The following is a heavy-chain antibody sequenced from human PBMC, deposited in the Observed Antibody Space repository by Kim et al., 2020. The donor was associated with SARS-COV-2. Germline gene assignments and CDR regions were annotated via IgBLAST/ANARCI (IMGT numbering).Heavy chain of an antibody. Sequence: GGSLRLSCAASGFTFSASAMHWVRQASGKGLEWVGRIRSKPNNYATSYAASVTGRITISRDDSTNTVYLQMDSLKTDDTAVYFCSRHSGKHGDRGFDNW. CDR3: SRHSGKHGDRGFDN. D-gene: IGHD4-17*01. V-gene: IGHV3-73*01. CDR1: GFTFSASA. J-gene: IGHJ4*01. CDR2: IRSKPNNYAT.